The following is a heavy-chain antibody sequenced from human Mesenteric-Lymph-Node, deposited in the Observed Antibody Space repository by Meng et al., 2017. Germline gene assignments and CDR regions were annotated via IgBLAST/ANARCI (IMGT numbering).Heavy chain of an antibody. D-gene: IGHD2-15*01. CDR2: IYHSGST. CDR1: GGSISSSNW. CDR3: GGSGPNKYYFDY. Sequence: QVPLQESGPVLVKPSGTLSLTCAGSGGSISSSNWWSWVRQPPGKGLEWIGEIYHSGSTNYNPSLKSRVTISVDKSKNQFSLKLSSVTAADTAVYYCGGSGPNKYYFDYWGQGTLVTVSS. V-gene: IGHV4-4*02. J-gene: IGHJ4*02.